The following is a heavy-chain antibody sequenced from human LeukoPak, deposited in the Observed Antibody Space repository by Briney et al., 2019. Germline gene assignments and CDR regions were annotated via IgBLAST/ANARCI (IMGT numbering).Heavy chain of an antibody. CDR1: GFTFSNYA. D-gene: IGHD2-8*01. CDR2: INHSGST. Sequence: PGGSLRLSCATSGFTFSNYAMSWIRQPPGKGLEWIGEINHSGSTNYNPSLKSRVTISVDTSKNQFSLKLSSVTAADTAVYYCARGLNCTNGVCYPLNWFDPWGQGTLVTVSS. J-gene: IGHJ5*02. V-gene: IGHV4-34*01. CDR3: ARGLNCTNGVCYPLNWFDP.